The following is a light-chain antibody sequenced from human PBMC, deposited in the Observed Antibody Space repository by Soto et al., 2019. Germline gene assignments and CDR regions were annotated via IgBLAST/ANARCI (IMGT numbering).Light chain of an antibody. V-gene: IGKV3-15*01. CDR1: QGVTTN. CDR3: QQYNNWPFS. CDR2: DVS. Sequence: EIVMTQSPATLFVSPGDRAILSCRAGQGVTTNFAWYQQKSGQSPRLLIYDVSHRATGVPVRFSGTGSETDFTLTISGLQSEDSAVYFCQQYNNWPFSFGQGTRLEIK. J-gene: IGKJ5*01.